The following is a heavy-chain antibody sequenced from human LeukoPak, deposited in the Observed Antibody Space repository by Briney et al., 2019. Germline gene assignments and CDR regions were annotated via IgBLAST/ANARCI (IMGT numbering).Heavy chain of an antibody. J-gene: IGHJ4*02. D-gene: IGHD4-23*01. V-gene: IGHV4-39*07. CDR1: GGSISSSYYY. CDR2: IYYSGST. CDR3: ARDLLNEGNHLDY. Sequence: SETLSLTCTVSGGSISSSYYYWGWIRQPPGKGLEWIGSIYYSGSTYYNPSLKSRVTISVDTSKNQFSLKLSSVTAADTAVYYCARDLLNEGNHLDYWGQGTLVTVSS.